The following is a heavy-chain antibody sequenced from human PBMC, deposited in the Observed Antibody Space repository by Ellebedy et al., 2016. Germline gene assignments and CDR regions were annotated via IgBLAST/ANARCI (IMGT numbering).Heavy chain of an antibody. J-gene: IGHJ4*02. CDR1: GFTFSDHY. CDR3: ARVTTVRYYFDN. Sequence: GESLKISXAASGFTFSDHYMDWVRQAPGKGLEWVGRTRNKAKSYTTEYAASVKGRFTISRDDLKNSLYLQMNSLKTDDTAVYYCARVTTVRYYFDNWGQGTLVTVSS. CDR2: TRNKAKSYTT. D-gene: IGHD4-17*01. V-gene: IGHV3-72*01.